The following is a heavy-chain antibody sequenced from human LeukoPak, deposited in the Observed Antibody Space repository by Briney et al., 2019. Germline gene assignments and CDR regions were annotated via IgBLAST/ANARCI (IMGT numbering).Heavy chain of an antibody. V-gene: IGHV4-30-2*01. CDR2: IYHSGTT. D-gene: IGHD3-22*01. CDR3: ATFSSGYYYHDY. CDR1: GGSISSGDFS. Sequence: SETLSLTCAVSGGSISSGDFSWSWIRQPPGKGLGWIGYIYHSGTTYYSPSLKSRVTISVDRSKNQFSLKLSSVTAADTAVYYCATFSSGYYYHDYWGQGTLVTVSS. J-gene: IGHJ4*02.